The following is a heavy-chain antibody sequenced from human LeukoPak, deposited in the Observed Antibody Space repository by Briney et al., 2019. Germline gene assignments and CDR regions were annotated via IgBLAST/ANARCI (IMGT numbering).Heavy chain of an antibody. CDR3: VSPRGFSYGYFDY. J-gene: IGHJ4*02. D-gene: IGHD5-18*01. CDR2: FYYSGST. V-gene: IGHV4-39*01. CDR1: GGLISSSDYY. Sequence: SETLSLTCTVSGGLISSSDYYWGWIRQPPGKGLEWIGSFYYSGSTYYSPSLKSRVTISADTSKNQFSLTLGSVSATDTAVYYCVSPRGFSYGYFDYWGQGTLVTVSS.